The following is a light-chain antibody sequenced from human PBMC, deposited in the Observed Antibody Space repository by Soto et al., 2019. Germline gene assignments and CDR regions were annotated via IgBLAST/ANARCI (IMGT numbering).Light chain of an antibody. CDR2: KAS. CDR3: QQYNSYPYT. Sequence: DIQMTQSPSTLSASVGDRVTITCRASQSISSWLAWYQQKPGKAPKLLIYKASSLESGVPSRFSGSGSGTEFTLTISSLQPDDFTTYYCQQYNSYPYTFGQGTKLEIK. CDR1: QSISSW. J-gene: IGKJ2*01. V-gene: IGKV1-5*03.